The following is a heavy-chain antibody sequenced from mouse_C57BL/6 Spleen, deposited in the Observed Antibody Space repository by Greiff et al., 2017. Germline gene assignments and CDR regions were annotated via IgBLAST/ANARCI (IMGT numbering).Heavy chain of an antibody. CDR2: INYDGSST. Sequence: EVQVVESEGGLVQPGSSMKLSCTASGFTFSDYYMAWVRQVPEKGLEWVANINYDGSSTYYLDSLKSRFIISRDNAKNILYLQMSSLKSGDTATYYCARRWLLPYWYFDVWGTGTTVTVSS. J-gene: IGHJ1*03. CDR1: GFTFSDYY. V-gene: IGHV5-16*02. D-gene: IGHD2-3*01. CDR3: ARRWLLPYWYFDV.